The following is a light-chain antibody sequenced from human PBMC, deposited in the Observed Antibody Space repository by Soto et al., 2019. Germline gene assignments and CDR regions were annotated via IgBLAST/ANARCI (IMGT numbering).Light chain of an antibody. CDR3: QQYNIWPLWT. V-gene: IGKV3-15*01. CDR2: AAS. CDR1: ESVTSS. J-gene: IGKJ1*01. Sequence: IVLTQSPGTLSLSPGERATLSCRASESVTSSLAWYQQKPGQPPRLLIYAASTRATDVPARFSGGGSETEFTLTISSLQSEDFAVYFCQQYNIWPLWTFGQGTKVDIK.